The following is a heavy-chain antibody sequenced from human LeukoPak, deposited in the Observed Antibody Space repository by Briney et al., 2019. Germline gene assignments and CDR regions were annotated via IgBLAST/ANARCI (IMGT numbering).Heavy chain of an antibody. D-gene: IGHD2-2*01. CDR2: MNPNSGNT. V-gene: IGHV1-8*03. CDR1: GYTFTSYD. J-gene: IGHJ4*02. Sequence: ASVKVSCKASGYTFTSYDINWGRQATGHRVEWWGWMNPNSGNTGYAQKFQGRVTITRNTSISTAYMELSSLRSEDTAVYYCARGTIHTSTQGVVVPAAILDYWGQGTLVTVSS. CDR3: ARGTIHTSTQGVVVPAAILDY.